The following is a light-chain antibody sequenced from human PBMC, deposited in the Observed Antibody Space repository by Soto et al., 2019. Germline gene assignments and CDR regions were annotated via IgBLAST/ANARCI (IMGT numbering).Light chain of an antibody. CDR2: DAS. CDR1: QSSSSW. Sequence: DIQMPQSPSTLSSSLGDKVTITCRASQSSSSWLAWYQQKPGKAPKLLIYDASSLESGVPSRSSGSGSGTEFTLTISSLQPDDFATYYCQHYNSYSEAFGQGTKVDIK. CDR3: QHYNSYSEA. J-gene: IGKJ1*01. V-gene: IGKV1-5*01.